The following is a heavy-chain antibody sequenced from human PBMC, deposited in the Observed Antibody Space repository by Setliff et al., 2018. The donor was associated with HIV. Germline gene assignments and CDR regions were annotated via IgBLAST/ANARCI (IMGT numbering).Heavy chain of an antibody. J-gene: IGHJ4*02. CDR2: IYTSGST. CDR3: ATLSGATTYFDY. V-gene: IGHV4-61*09. Sequence: SETLSLTCTVSGGSISSGSYYWSWIRQPAGKGLEWIGHIYTSGSTNYNTSLKSRVTISVDTSKNQFSLKLSSVTAADTAVYYCATLSGATTYFDYWGQGTLVTVSS. D-gene: IGHD1-26*01. CDR1: GGSISSGSYY.